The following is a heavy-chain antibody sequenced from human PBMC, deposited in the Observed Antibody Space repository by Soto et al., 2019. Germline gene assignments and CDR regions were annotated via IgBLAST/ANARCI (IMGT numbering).Heavy chain of an antibody. Sequence: GASVKVSCKASGYTFTSYYMHWVRQAPGQRLEWKGIINPSGGSTSYAQKFQGRVTMTRDTSTSTVYMELSSLRSEDTAVYYCARDGPHDYDSSGYSNDYYYYGMDVWGQGTTVTVSS. J-gene: IGHJ6*02. CDR3: ARDGPHDYDSSGYSNDYYYYGMDV. D-gene: IGHD3-22*01. CDR2: INPSGGST. CDR1: GYTFTSYY. V-gene: IGHV1-46*01.